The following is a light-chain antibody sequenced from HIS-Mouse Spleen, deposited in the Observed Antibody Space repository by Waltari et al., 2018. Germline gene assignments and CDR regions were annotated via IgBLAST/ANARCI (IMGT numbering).Light chain of an antibody. Sequence: QSVLTQPPSASGTPGQRVTISCSGSSSNIGSNYVYWYQQLPGTAPNLLIYRNNPRPSGVPDRFSGSQSGTSASLAISGLRSADEADYYCAAWDDSLSGPVFGGGTKLTVL. V-gene: IGLV1-47*01. CDR1: SSNIGSNY. CDR2: RNN. CDR3: AAWDDSLSGPV. J-gene: IGLJ3*02.